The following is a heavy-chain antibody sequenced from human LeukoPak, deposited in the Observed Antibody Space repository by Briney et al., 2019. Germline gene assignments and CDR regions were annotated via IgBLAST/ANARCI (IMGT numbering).Heavy chain of an antibody. CDR1: GGSISSGLYS. CDR3: ARLQYCSGTSCYWFDP. D-gene: IGHD2-2*01. CDR2: IYHTGST. V-gene: IGHV4-30-2*01. Sequence: SETLSLTCDVSGGSISSGLYSWSWLRQPLGKGLEWIVYIYHTGSTYYNPSLKSRVTISVDTSKNQFSLRLSSVTAADPAVYYCARLQYCSGTSCYWFDPWGQGTLVTVSS. J-gene: IGHJ5*02.